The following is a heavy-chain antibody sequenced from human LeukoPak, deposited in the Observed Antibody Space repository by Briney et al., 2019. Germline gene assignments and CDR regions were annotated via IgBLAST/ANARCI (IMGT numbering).Heavy chain of an antibody. V-gene: IGHV4-30-4*01. D-gene: IGHD5-12*01. CDR2: IYYSGST. CDR1: GGSISSGDYY. Sequence: SQTLSLTCTVSGGSISSGDYYWSWIRQPPGKGLEWIGYIYYSGSTYYNPSLKSRVTISVDRSKNQFSLKLSSVTAADTAVYYCARVLYSGYDAYYMDVWGKGTTVTVSS. CDR3: ARVLYSGYDAYYMDV. J-gene: IGHJ6*03.